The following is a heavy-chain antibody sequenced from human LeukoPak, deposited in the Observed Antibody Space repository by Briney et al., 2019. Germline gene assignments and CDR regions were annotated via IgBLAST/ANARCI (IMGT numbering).Heavy chain of an antibody. V-gene: IGHV3-74*01. J-gene: IGHJ4*02. CDR1: GFTFSSYW. CDR2: INSDGSTT. D-gene: IGHD2-15*01. CDR3: ASGYCSDGSCYRDYDGNVPFEY. Sequence: GGSLRLSCAASGFTFSSYWMHWVRQAPGKGLVWVSRINSDGSTTSYADSVKGRFTISRDNAKNTLYLQMNSLRAEDTAVYYCASGYCSDGSCYRDYDGNVPFEYWGQGTLVTVSS.